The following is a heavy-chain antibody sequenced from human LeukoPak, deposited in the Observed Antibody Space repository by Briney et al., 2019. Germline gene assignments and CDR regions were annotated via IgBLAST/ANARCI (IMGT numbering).Heavy chain of an antibody. CDR3: ATKKFADQGYFDS. Sequence: ASVKVSCKASGDTFSNYGFNWVRQAPGQGLEWMGWLNTYNGYTNFAHRLQGRVTLTTDTSTSTAYMDLWGLTSDDTAVYYCATKKFADQGYFDSWGQGTLVTVSS. J-gene: IGHJ4*02. CDR2: LNTYNGYT. CDR1: GDTFSNYG. V-gene: IGHV1-18*01. D-gene: IGHD3-16*01.